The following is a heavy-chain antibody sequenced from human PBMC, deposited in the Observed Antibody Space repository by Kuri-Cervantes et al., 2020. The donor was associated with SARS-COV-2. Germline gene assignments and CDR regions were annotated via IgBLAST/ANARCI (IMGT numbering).Heavy chain of an antibody. CDR3: ARGDPKPYDSRFVHAFDI. D-gene: IGHD3-22*01. CDR1: GGSFSAYA. CDR2: TIPIFRKL. J-gene: IGHJ3*02. V-gene: IGHV1-69*13. Sequence: SVKVSCKVSGGSFSAYAITWVRQAPGQGLEWMGGTIPIFRKLNYAQKFQGRVTITADEPTTTAYMELSSLKSEDTAVYYCARGDPKPYDSRFVHAFDIWGQGTMVTVSS.